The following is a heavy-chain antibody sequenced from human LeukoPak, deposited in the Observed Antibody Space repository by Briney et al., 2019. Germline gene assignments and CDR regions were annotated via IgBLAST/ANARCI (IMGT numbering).Heavy chain of an antibody. Sequence: SETLSLTCAVYGGSFSGYYWSWIRQPPGKGLEWIGEINHSGSTNYNPSLKSRVTISVDASKNQFSLKLSSVTAADTAVYYCAREGEEMVTTFDYWGQGTLVTVSS. CDR3: AREGEEMVTTFDY. CDR1: GGSFSGYY. D-gene: IGHD4-17*01. CDR2: INHSGST. J-gene: IGHJ4*02. V-gene: IGHV4-34*01.